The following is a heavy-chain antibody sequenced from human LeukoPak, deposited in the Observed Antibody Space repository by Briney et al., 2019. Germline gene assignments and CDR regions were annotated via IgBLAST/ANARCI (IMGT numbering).Heavy chain of an antibody. J-gene: IGHJ4*02. CDR3: ARVHDSSGYYYLFDY. Sequence: GASVKVSCKAYGYTFTGYYMHWVRQAPGQGLEWMGRINPNSGGTNYAQKFQGRVTMTRDTSISTAYMELNKLRSDDTAVYYCARVHDSSGYYYLFDYWGQGTLVTVSS. CDR2: INPNSGGT. V-gene: IGHV1-2*06. CDR1: GYTFTGYY. D-gene: IGHD3-22*01.